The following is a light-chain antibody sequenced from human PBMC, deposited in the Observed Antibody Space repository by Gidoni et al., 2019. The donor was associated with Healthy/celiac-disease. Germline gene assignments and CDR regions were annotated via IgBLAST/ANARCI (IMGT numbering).Light chain of an antibody. Sequence: QSALTQPASASGSPGKSITISCTGTSSDVGSYNLVSWYQQHPGKAPKLMIYEGSKRPSGVSNRFSGSKSGNTASLTISGLQAEDEADYYCCSYAGSSTYVFGTGTKVTVL. V-gene: IGLV2-23*01. CDR2: EGS. CDR3: CSYAGSSTYV. CDR1: SSDVGSYNL. J-gene: IGLJ1*01.